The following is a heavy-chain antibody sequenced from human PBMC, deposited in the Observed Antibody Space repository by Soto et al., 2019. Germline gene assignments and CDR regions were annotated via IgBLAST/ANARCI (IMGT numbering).Heavy chain of an antibody. V-gene: IGHV3-48*02. CDR1: GFTFSSYS. Sequence: GGSLRLSCAASGFTFSSYSMNWVRQAPGKGLEWVSYISSSSSTIYYADSVKGRFTISRDNAKNSLYLQMNSLRDEDTAVYYCARTTPMIGLLNPTLDAFYIWGQGTMVTVSS. CDR3: ARTTPMIGLLNPTLDAFYI. J-gene: IGHJ3*02. CDR2: ISSSSSTI. D-gene: IGHD3-22*01.